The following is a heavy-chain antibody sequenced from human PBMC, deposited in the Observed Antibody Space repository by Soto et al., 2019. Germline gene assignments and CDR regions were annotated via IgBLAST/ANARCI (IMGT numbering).Heavy chain of an antibody. J-gene: IGHJ1*01. CDR3: ASGTATTPLEEYLQH. V-gene: IGHV4-31*03. D-gene: IGHD5-12*01. CDR1: GGSISSGGYY. Sequence: SETLSLTCTVSGGSISSGGYYWSWIRQHPGKGLEWIGYIYYSGSTYYNPSLKSRVTISVDTSKNQFSLKLSSVTAADTAVYYCASGTATTPLEEYLQHWGQGTLVTVSS. CDR2: IYYSGST.